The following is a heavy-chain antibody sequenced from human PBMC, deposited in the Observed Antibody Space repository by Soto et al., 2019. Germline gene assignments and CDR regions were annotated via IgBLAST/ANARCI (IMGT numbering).Heavy chain of an antibody. D-gene: IGHD3-10*01. Sequence: QVQLQESGPGLVKPSEILSLTCSVSGGSISGGSYYWSWIRRPPGKGLEWIGYIYHSGSTNYNPSLKCRVTISLDTSKNQFSLNLRSVTAADTAVYFCARSVSFGEADSWGQGILVTVSP. CDR2: IYHSGST. CDR1: GGSISGGSYY. V-gene: IGHV4-61*01. CDR3: ARSVSFGEADS. J-gene: IGHJ4*02.